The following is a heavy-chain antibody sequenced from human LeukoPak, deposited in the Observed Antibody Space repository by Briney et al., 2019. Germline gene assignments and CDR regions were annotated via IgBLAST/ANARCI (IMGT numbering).Heavy chain of an antibody. Sequence: ASVKVSCKASGGTFSSYAISRVRQAPGQGLEWMGRIIPILGIANYAQKFQGRVTITADKSTSTAYMELSSLRSEDTAVYYCARDLYPDSSGYDAFDIWGQGTMVTVSS. D-gene: IGHD3-22*01. CDR1: GGTFSSYA. CDR3: ARDLYPDSSGYDAFDI. V-gene: IGHV1-69*04. CDR2: IIPILGIA. J-gene: IGHJ3*02.